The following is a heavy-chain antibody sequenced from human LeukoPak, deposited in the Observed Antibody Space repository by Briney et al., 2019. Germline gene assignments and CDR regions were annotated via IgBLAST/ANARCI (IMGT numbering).Heavy chain of an antibody. CDR1: GFTFSIYA. V-gene: IGHV3-7*03. CDR3: ARGGGLNV. Sequence: PGGSVRLSCAASGFTFSIYAMTWARQAPGGGLEWVASINNNGKVNYYVDSVQGRFTISRNNAKNPLYLQITNLRAADPAVYFRARGGGLNVWGQGATVTVSS. D-gene: IGHD3-16*01. CDR2: INNNGKVN. J-gene: IGHJ6*02.